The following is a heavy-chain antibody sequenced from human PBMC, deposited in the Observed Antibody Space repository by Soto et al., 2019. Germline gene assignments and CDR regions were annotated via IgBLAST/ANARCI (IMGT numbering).Heavy chain of an antibody. D-gene: IGHD3-16*01. CDR3: ARERTGGPTFFDY. J-gene: IGHJ4*02. Sequence: KPSETLSLTCTVSGGSVSSGSYYWSWIRQPPGKGLEWIGYIYYSGTTHYNPSLKSRVTISVDTSKKQFSLKLTSVTAADTAVYYCARERTGGPTFFDYWGRGTLVTVSS. CDR2: IYYSGTT. CDR1: GGSVSSGSYY. V-gene: IGHV4-61*01.